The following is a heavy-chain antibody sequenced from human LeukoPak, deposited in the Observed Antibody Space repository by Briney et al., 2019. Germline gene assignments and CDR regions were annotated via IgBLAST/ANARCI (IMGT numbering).Heavy chain of an antibody. V-gene: IGHV1-2*02. Sequence: GASVKVSCKASGYTFTSYAMHWVRQAPGQGLEWMGWINPNSGGTNYAQKFQGRVTMTRDTSISTAYMELSRLRSDDTAVYYCARERSSGWGYYFDYWGQGTLVTVSS. CDR1: GYTFTSYA. J-gene: IGHJ4*02. CDR2: INPNSGGT. CDR3: ARERSSGWGYYFDY. D-gene: IGHD3-22*01.